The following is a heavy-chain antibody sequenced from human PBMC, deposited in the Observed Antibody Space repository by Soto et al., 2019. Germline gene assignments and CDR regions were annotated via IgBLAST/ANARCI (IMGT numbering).Heavy chain of an antibody. CDR3: ATYAYYDSSGYSHFDY. Sequence: ASVKVSCKVSGYTLTELSMHWVRQAPGKGLEWMGGFDPEDGETIYAQKFQGRVTMTEDTSTDTAYMELSSLRSEDTAVYYCATYAYYDSSGYSHFDYWGQGALVTVYS. J-gene: IGHJ4*02. CDR2: FDPEDGET. CDR1: GYTLTELS. V-gene: IGHV1-24*01. D-gene: IGHD3-22*01.